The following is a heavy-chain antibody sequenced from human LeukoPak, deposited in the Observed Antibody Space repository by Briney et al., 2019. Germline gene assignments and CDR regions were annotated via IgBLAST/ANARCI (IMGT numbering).Heavy chain of an antibody. D-gene: IGHD3-16*02. CDR1: GYTFTGYY. CDR3: ARDGYVWGGYRSRPPFDY. J-gene: IGHJ4*02. V-gene: IGHV1-2*02. CDR2: INPNSGGT. Sequence: ASVKVSCKASGYTFTGYYMHWVRQAPGQGLEWMGWINPNSGGTNYAQKFQGRVTMTRDTSISTAYMELSRLRSDDTAVYYCARDGYVWGGYRSRPPFDYWGQGTLVTVSS.